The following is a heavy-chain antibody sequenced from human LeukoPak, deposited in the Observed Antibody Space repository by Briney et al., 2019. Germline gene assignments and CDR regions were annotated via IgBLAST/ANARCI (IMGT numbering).Heavy chain of an antibody. CDR3: ARDRLRTATAHDY. CDR1: GFTFSSYS. V-gene: IGHV3-21*01. CDR2: ISSSSSYI. Sequence: GGSLRLSCAASGFTFSSYSMNWVRQAPGKGLKWVSSISSSSSYIYYADSVKGRFTISRDNAKNSLYLQMNSLRAEDTAVYYCARDRLRTATAHDYWGQGTLVTVSS. J-gene: IGHJ4*02. D-gene: IGHD5-18*01.